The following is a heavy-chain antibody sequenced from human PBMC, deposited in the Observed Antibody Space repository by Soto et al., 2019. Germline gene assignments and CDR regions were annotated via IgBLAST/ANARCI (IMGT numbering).Heavy chain of an antibody. Sequence: EVQLVESGGGLVKPGGSLRLSCAASGFTFSNAWMSWVRQAPGKGLEWVGRIKSKTDGGTTDYAAPVKGRFTISRDDSKNTLYLQMNSLKTEDTAVYYCTRGSYHCSGGSCESTAAYYYMDVWGKGTTVTVSS. CDR1: GFTFSNAW. J-gene: IGHJ6*03. V-gene: IGHV3-15*01. D-gene: IGHD2-15*01. CDR2: IKSKTDGGTT. CDR3: TRGSYHCSGGSCESTAAYYYMDV.